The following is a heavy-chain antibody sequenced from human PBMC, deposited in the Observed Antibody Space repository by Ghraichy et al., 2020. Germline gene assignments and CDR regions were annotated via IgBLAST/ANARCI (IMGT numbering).Heavy chain of an antibody. CDR1: GGSISSGGYY. J-gene: IGHJ5*02. CDR3: ARGVVVVPAAQGCWFDP. CDR2: IYYSGST. Sequence: SETLSLTCTVSGGSISSGGYYWSWIRQHPGKGLEWIGYIYYSGSTYYNPSLKSRVTISVDTSKNQFSLKLSSVTAADTAVYYCARGVVVVPAAQGCWFDPWGQGTLVTVSS. D-gene: IGHD2-2*01. V-gene: IGHV4-31*03.